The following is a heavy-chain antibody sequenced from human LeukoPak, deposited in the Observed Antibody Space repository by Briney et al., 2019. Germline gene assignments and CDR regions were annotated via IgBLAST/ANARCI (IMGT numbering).Heavy chain of an antibody. Sequence: PSETLSLTCAVYGGSLSGYYWSWIRQPPGKGLGWIGEINHSGSTNYNPSLKSRVTISVDTSKNHFSLQLSSVSAADTAVYYCASTGNWFAPWGQGTLVTVSS. J-gene: IGHJ5*02. CDR1: GGSLSGYY. D-gene: IGHD4-17*01. CDR3: ASTGNWFAP. CDR2: INHSGST. V-gene: IGHV4-34*01.